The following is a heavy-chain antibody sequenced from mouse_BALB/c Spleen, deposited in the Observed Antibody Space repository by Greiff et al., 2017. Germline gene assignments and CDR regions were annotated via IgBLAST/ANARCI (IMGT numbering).Heavy chain of an antibody. Sequence: EVQGVESGGGLVQPGGSRKLSCAASGFTFSSFGMHWVRQAPEKGLEWVAYISSGSSTIYYADTVKGRFTISRDNPKNTLFLQMTSLRSEDTAMFYCARSWGGAWFAYWGQGTLVTVSA. CDR2: ISSGSSTI. CDR3: ARSWGGAWFAY. CDR1: GFTFSSFG. V-gene: IGHV5-17*02. J-gene: IGHJ3*01.